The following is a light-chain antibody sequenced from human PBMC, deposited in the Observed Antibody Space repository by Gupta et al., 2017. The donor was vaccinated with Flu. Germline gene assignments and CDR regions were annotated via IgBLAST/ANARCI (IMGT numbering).Light chain of an antibody. Sequence: QSVLTQPASVSGFPGQSITIPCTGTTSDIGAYHYVSWYQQHPNTAPRLMIYEVSNRPSGVSNRFSGSKSGNTASLTISGLQAEDEDDYYCSSYTGSGTVFGGGTKVAVL. V-gene: IGLV2-14*01. CDR3: SSYTGSGTV. CDR1: TSDIGAYHY. J-gene: IGLJ3*02. CDR2: EVS.